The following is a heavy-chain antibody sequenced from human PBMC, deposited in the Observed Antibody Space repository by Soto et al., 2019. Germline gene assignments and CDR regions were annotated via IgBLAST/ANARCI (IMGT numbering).Heavy chain of an antibody. CDR3: ARPANTVADHFDL. D-gene: IGHD4-17*01. CDR2: IYPSDSDT. J-gene: IGHJ4*02. V-gene: IGHV5-51*03. CDR1: GCTFNIYW. Sequence: PGESLEGSWCGSGCTFNIYWIGWVRQMPGKGLEWMGIIYPSDSDTRYSPSFQGQVTISADQSINTAYLQWDSLKASDTAIYYCARPANTVADHFDLWGQGTPVTVSS.